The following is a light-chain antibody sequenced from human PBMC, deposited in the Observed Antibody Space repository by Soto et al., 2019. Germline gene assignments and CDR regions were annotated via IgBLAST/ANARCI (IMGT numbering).Light chain of an antibody. CDR3: QHSYYSPP. J-gene: IGKJ4*01. CDR2: AAS. CDR1: QKITTY. V-gene: IGKV1-39*01. Sequence: DVQMTQSPSSLSASVGDRVTITCRASQKITTYLNWYQQKPGKAPKLLIYAASTLQGGVPSRFSGSGSGTDFTLTVSSLQPEDFATYYCQHSYYSPPFGGGTKVDIK.